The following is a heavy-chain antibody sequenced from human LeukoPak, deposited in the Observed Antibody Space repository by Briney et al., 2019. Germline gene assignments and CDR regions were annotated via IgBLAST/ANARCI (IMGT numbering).Heavy chain of an antibody. CDR3: ANWDYCSSTSCYNAFVI. V-gene: IGHV3-23*01. J-gene: IGHJ3*02. D-gene: IGHD2-2*02. Sequence: GGSLRLSCAASGFTFSSYVMSWVRQAPGKGLEWVSAISGSGGSTYYADSVKGRFTISRDNSKNTLYLQMNSLRAEDTAVYYCANWDYCSSTSCYNAFVIWGQGTMVTVSS. CDR2: ISGSGGST. CDR1: GFTFSSYV.